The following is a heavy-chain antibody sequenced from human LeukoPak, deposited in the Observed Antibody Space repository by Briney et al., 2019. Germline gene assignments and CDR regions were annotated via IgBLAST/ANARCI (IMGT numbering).Heavy chain of an antibody. J-gene: IGHJ4*02. Sequence: ASVKVSCKASGYTFTSYGINWVRQATGQGLEWMGWMNPNSGNTGYAQRFQGRVTMTRNTSISTAYMELSSLRSEDTAVYYCAGDRITGTPFDYWGQGTLVTVSS. V-gene: IGHV1-8*02. CDR1: GYTFTSYG. CDR3: AGDRITGTPFDY. CDR2: MNPNSGNT. D-gene: IGHD1/OR15-1a*01.